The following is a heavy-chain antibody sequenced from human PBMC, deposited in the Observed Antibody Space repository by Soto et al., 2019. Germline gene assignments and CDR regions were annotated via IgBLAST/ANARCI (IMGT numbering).Heavy chain of an antibody. CDR2: ISSSSSYI. Sequence: EVQLVESGGGLVKPGGSLRLSCAASGFTFSSYSMNWVRQAPGKGLEWVSSISSSSSYIYYADSVKGRFTISRDNAKNSLYLQMNSLRAEDTAVYYCARSPRAAAGVDAFDIWGQGTMVTVSS. J-gene: IGHJ3*02. V-gene: IGHV3-21*01. CDR1: GFTFSSYS. D-gene: IGHD6-13*01. CDR3: ARSPRAAAGVDAFDI.